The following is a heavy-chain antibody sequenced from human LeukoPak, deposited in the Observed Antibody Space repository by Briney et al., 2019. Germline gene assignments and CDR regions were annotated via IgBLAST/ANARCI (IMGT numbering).Heavy chain of an antibody. D-gene: IGHD3-16*02. CDR3: TRDPGAYDYVWGSYRFYYYYYGMDV. Sequence: GRSLRLSCTASGFTFGDYAMSWVRQAPGKGLEGVGFIRSKAYGGTTEYAACVKGRFTISSDHSKSIAYLQMNSLKTDDTAVYYCTRDPGAYDYVWGSYRFYYYYYGMDVWGKGTTVTVSS. V-gene: IGHV3-49*04. J-gene: IGHJ6*04. CDR1: GFTFGDYA. CDR2: IRSKAYGGTT.